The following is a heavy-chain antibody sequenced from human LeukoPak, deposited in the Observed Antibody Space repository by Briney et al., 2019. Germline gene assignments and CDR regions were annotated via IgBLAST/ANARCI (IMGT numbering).Heavy chain of an antibody. Sequence: SETLSLTCAVYGGSFSGYYWSWIRQPPGKGVEWIGEINHSGSTNYNPSLKSRVTISVDTSKNQFSLKLSSVTAADTAVYYCARDTKLGYCSSTSCYTGSRYYNGMDVWGQGTTVTVSS. J-gene: IGHJ6*02. CDR1: GGSFSGYY. CDR2: INHSGST. CDR3: ARDTKLGYCSSTSCYTGSRYYNGMDV. D-gene: IGHD2-2*02. V-gene: IGHV4-34*01.